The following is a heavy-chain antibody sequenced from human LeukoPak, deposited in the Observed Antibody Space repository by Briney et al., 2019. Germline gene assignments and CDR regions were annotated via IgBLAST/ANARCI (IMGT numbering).Heavy chain of an antibody. CDR1: GGSISSYY. CDR3: ARVRKWFGELLFNWFDP. CDR2: IYYSGST. V-gene: IGHV4-59*01. D-gene: IGHD3-10*01. Sequence: SETLSLTCNVSGGSISSYYWSWIRQPPGKGLEWIGYIYYSGSTNYNPSLKSRVTISVDTSKNQFSLKLSSVTAADTAVYYCARVRKWFGELLFNWFDPWGQGTLVTVSS. J-gene: IGHJ5*02.